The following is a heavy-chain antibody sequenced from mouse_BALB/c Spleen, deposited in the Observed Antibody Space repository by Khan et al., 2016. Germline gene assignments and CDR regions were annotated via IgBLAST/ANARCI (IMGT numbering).Heavy chain of an antibody. V-gene: IGHV1S34*01. CDR1: GYSFTGYY. J-gene: IGHJ3*01. Sequence: LVKTGASVKISCKASGYSFTGYYMHWVKQSHGKSLEWIGYISCYNGATSYNQKFKGKATFTVDTSSSTAYMQFNSLTSEDSAVYDWARSGLPCIPTGCCAYGGQGTLVTVSA. CDR3: ARSGLPCIPTGCCAY. CDR2: ISCYNGAT. D-gene: IGHD1-2*01.